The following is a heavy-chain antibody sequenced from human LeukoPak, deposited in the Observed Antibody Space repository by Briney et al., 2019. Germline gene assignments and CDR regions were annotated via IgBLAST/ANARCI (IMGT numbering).Heavy chain of an antibody. V-gene: IGHV3-74*01. CDR2: INSDGSTT. Sequence: PGGSLRLSCAASGFTFSSYEMNWVRQAPGKGLLWVSRINSDGSTTNYADSVKGRFTISRDSSKNTLYLQMNSLRAEDAAVYYCAKAPVTSCRGAYCYPFDYWGQGTLVTVSS. D-gene: IGHD2-21*01. J-gene: IGHJ4*02. CDR1: GFTFSSYE. CDR3: AKAPVTSCRGAYCYPFDY.